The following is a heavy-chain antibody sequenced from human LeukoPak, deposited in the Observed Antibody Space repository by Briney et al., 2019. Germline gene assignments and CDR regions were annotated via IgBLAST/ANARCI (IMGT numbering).Heavy chain of an antibody. V-gene: IGHV3-30-3*01. J-gene: IGHJ4*02. CDR1: GFTFNSYA. Sequence: PGGSLRLSCAASGFTFNSYAMHWVRQPPGKGLEWVTVISNDGSTKYYADSVRGRFTISRDNSKNTLYLQINSLRLDDTAVYYCARAMVRGVPFDYWGQGTLVTVSS. D-gene: IGHD3-10*01. CDR3: ARAMVRGVPFDY. CDR2: ISNDGSTK.